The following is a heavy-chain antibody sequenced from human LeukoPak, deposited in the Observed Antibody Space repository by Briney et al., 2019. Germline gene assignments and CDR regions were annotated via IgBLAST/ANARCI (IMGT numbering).Heavy chain of an antibody. CDR3: ARDRLNRAYCGNDCYSAAFDY. Sequence: GGSLRLSCATSGFIFNNYDPHWVRQAPGKGLEWLATISRDGKRQFHTDSVKGRFTISRDDSRNTLYLQMNSLRPEDTAVYYCARDRLNRAYCGNDCYSAAFDYWGQGTLVTVSS. V-gene: IGHV3-30*03. CDR1: GFIFNNYD. CDR2: ISRDGKRQ. J-gene: IGHJ4*02. D-gene: IGHD2-21*02.